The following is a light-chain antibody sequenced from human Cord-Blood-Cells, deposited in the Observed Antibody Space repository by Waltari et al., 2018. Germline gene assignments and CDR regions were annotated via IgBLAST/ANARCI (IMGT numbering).Light chain of an antibody. J-gene: IGKJ2*02. CDR1: QSISSY. Sequence: DIQLTQSPSSLSASVGDRVTITCRASQSISSYLHWYQQKPGEAPKLLICAASSLQSGVPSMFSGSGSGTDFTLTISRLQPEDFATYYCRQSYSTPCTFGQGTKLEMK. CDR2: AAS. CDR3: RQSYSTPCT. V-gene: IGKV1-39*01.